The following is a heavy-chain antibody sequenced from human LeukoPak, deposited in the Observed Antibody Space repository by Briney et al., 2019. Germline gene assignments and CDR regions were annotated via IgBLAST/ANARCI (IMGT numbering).Heavy chain of an antibody. J-gene: IGHJ4*02. CDR1: GESFGGYY. CDR3: ARGVYIAAAQYGY. D-gene: IGHD6-13*01. V-gene: IGHV4-34*01. CDR2: INHFGTA. Sequence: SETLSLTCAVDGESFGGYYWTWIRQSPRKGLEWIGEINHFGTANYNPSLKSRITLSVDTSKRQFSLSLKSVTAADAAIYYCARGVYIAAAQYGYWGQGTLVTVSS.